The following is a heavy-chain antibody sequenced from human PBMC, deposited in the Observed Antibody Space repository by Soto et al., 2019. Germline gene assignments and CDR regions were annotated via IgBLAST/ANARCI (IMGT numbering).Heavy chain of an antibody. CDR1: GGSISSSNW. J-gene: IGHJ4*02. D-gene: IGHD6-19*01. CDR3: ARDNTYSSGWGGGHFDY. Sequence: PSETLSLTCAVSGGSISSSNWWSWVRQPPGKGLEWIGEIYHSGSTNYNPSLKSRVTISVDKSKNQFSLKLSSVTAADTAVYYCARDNTYSSGWGGGHFDYWGQGTLVTVSS. CDR2: IYHSGST. V-gene: IGHV4-4*02.